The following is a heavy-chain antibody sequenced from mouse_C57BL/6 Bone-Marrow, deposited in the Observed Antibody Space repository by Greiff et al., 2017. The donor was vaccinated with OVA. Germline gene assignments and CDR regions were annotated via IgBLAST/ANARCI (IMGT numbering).Heavy chain of an antibody. D-gene: IGHD1-1*01. V-gene: IGHV1-64*01. CDR3: TLSYYYGESYFDY. CDR1: GYTFTSYW. J-gene: IGHJ2*01. Sequence: QVQLQQPGAELVKPGASVKLSCKASGYTFTSYWMHWVKQRPGQGLEWIGMIHPNSGSTNYNEKFKSKATLTVDKSSSTAYMQLSSLTSEDSAVYYCTLSYYYGESYFDYWGQGTTLTVSS. CDR2: IHPNSGST.